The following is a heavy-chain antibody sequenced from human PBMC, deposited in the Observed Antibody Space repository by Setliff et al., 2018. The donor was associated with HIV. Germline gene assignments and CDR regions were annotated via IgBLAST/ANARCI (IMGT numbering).Heavy chain of an antibody. CDR1: GGPFTSNTYF. D-gene: IGHD6-19*01. V-gene: IGHV4-39*01. CDR3: ARRRGQKATGWYYFDF. J-gene: IGHJ4*02. Sequence: SETLSLTCSVSGGPFTSNTYFWDWIRQAPGKGLEWIGSIYHSGNTYYNPSLKSRVSISVDTSKRQFSLKLTSVTAGDSALYYCARRRGQKATGWYYFDFWGQGALVTVSS. CDR2: IYHSGNT.